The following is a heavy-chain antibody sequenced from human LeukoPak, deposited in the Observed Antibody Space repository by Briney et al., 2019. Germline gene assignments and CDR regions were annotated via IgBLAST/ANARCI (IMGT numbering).Heavy chain of an antibody. J-gene: IGHJ5*02. D-gene: IGHD2-2*01. CDR3: ARHSKPYQLLQGWFDP. V-gene: IGHV4-59*08. CDR1: GGSISSYY. Sequence: PSETLSLTCTVSGGSISSYYWSWIRQPPGKGLEWIGYIYYSGSTNYNPSLKSRVTISVDTSKNQFSLKLSSVTAADTAVYYCARHSKPYQLLQGWFDPWGQGTLVTVSS. CDR2: IYYSGST.